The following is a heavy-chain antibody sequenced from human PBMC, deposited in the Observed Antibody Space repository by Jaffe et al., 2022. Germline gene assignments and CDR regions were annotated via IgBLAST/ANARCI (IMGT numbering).Heavy chain of an antibody. CDR2: IYWDDDK. V-gene: IGHV2-5*02. D-gene: IGHD3-10*01. J-gene: IGHJ3*02. CDR3: AHIKIPGLIRITMVRGVIFDAFDI. CDR1: GFSLSTSGVG. Sequence: QITLKESGPTLVKPTQTLTLTCTFSGFSLSTSGVGVGWIRQPPGKALEWLALIYWDDDKRYSPSLKSRLTITKDTSKNQVVLTMTNMDPVDTATYYCAHIKIPGLIRITMVRGVIFDAFDIWGQGTMVTVSS.